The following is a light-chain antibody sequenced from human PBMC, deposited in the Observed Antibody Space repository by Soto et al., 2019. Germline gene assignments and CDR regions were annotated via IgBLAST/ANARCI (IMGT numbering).Light chain of an antibody. V-gene: IGKV3-11*01. J-gene: IGKJ4*01. Sequence: EIVLTQSPDTLSLSPGERATLSCRASQNVSTYLAWYQQKPGQAPRLLIYDASNRATGIPARFSGGGSGTDFTLTISSLEPEDFAVYYCQHREDWPLTFGGGTKVEIK. CDR2: DAS. CDR3: QHREDWPLT. CDR1: QNVSTY.